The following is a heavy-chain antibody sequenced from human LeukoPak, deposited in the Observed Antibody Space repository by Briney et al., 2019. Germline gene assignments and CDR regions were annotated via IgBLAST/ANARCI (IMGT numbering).Heavy chain of an antibody. Sequence: PSETLSLTCTVSGGSIRSSSYHWGWTRQPPGTGLEWIGYIYYSGNTFYNPSLKSRVTISVDTSKNQFSLKLSSVTAADTALYYCATYCSTTGCPHRAAFDFWGQGTMVTVSS. CDR3: ATYCSTTGCPHRAAFDF. J-gene: IGHJ3*01. D-gene: IGHD2-2*01. CDR1: GGSIRSSSYH. V-gene: IGHV4-39*01. CDR2: IYYSGNT.